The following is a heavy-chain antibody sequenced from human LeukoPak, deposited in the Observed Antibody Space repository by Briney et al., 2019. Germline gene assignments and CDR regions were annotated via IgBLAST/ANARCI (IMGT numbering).Heavy chain of an antibody. J-gene: IGHJ4*02. CDR3: ARDSPSSTSWGY. CDR2: IKQDGSEK. D-gene: IGHD2-2*01. V-gene: IGHV3-7*01. Sequence: GGSLRLSCAAPGFTFSSYWMSWVRQAPGKGLEWVANIKQDGSEKYYVGSVKGRFTISRDNAKNSLYLQMNSLRAEDTAVYYCARDSPSSTSWGYWGQGTLVTVSS. CDR1: GFTFSSYW.